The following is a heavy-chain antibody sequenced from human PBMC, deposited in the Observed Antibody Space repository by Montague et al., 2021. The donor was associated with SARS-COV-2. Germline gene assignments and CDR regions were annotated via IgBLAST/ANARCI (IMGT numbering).Heavy chain of an antibody. CDR3: ARVRSFDWPPHYYMDV. D-gene: IGHD3-9*01. CDR1: GGSFSVYY. J-gene: IGHJ6*03. V-gene: IGHV4-34*01. CDR2: INHSGST. Sequence: SETLSLTCAVYGGSFSVYYRSWIRQPPGKGLEWIGEINHSGSTNYNPSLKSRVTISVDTSKNQVSLKLSSVTAAGTAVYYCARVRSFDWPPHYYMDVWGKGTTVTVSS.